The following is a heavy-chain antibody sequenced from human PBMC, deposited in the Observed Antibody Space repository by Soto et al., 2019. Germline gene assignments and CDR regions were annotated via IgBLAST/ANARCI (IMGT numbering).Heavy chain of an antibody. Sequence: ASVKVSCKACGYTFTGYYMHWVRQAPGQGLEWLGWINIKSGDTDYAQSFQGWVIMTRDTSINTAYMELSRLRSDDTAVYYCARAGVYYGMDVWGQGTTVTVSS. D-gene: IGHD3-10*01. V-gene: IGHV1-2*04. CDR3: ARAGVYYGMDV. J-gene: IGHJ6*02. CDR2: INIKSGDT. CDR1: GYTFTGYY.